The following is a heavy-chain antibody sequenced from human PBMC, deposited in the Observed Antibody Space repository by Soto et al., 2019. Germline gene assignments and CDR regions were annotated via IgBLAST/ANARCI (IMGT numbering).Heavy chain of an antibody. V-gene: IGHV4-59*01. CDR1: GGSISSYY. CDR3: ARAVGGCADS. D-gene: IGHD3-16*01. Sequence: QVQLQESGPGLVKPSETLSLTCTVSGGSISSYYWSWIRQPPGKGLEWIGYIYYSGSTNYNPSPKSRVTISVDTSKNQLALNLISVRAADTAVYYCARAVGGCADSWGQGTLGTVSS. CDR2: IYYSGST. J-gene: IGHJ4*02.